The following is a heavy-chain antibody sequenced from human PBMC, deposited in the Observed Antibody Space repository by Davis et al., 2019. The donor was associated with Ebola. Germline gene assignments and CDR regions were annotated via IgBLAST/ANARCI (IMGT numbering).Heavy chain of an antibody. J-gene: IGHJ6*02. CDR3: ASGPYYYYGMDV. CDR2: IYSGGST. V-gene: IGHV3-NL1*01. CDR1: GFTFSSYG. Sequence: PGGSLRLSCAASGFTFSSYGMHWVRQAPGKGLEWVSVIYSGGSTYYADSVKGRFTISRDNPKNTLYLQMNSLRAEDTAVYYCASGPYYYYGMDVWGQGTTVTVSS.